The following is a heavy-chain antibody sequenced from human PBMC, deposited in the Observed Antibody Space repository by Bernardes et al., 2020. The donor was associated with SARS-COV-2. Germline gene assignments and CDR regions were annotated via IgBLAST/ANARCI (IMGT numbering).Heavy chain of an antibody. D-gene: IGHD2-2*02. CDR1: GFTFTDYA. Sequence: GGSLRLSCAASGFTFTDYAMHWVRQAPGKGLEWVAPIPYDGNNKFYADSVKGRFTVSRDNSKNTVYLHMNSLRVEDTAMYYCARENSSSTSCYTFFEYWGQGTQVIVSS. J-gene: IGHJ4*02. CDR3: ARENSSSTSCYTFFEY. CDR2: IPYDGNNK. V-gene: IGHV3-30-3*01.